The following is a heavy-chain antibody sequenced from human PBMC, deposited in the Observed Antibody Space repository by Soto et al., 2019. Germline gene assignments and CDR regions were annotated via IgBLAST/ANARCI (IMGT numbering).Heavy chain of an antibody. D-gene: IGHD3-9*01. CDR3: ARLEGLATISYYFDF. V-gene: IGHV4-39*01. CDR1: DDSINSDKYY. J-gene: IGHJ4*02. CDR2: IYYRGNA. Sequence: PSETLSLTCSVSDDSINSDKYYWGWIRQPPGKGLEWIGSIYYRGNAYYTPSLQTRVTIFLDKSKSQFSLKLNSVTAADSAVYFCARLEGLATISYYFDFWGPGALVTVSS.